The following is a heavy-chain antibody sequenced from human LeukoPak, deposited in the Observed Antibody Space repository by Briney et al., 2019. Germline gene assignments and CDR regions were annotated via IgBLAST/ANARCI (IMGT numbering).Heavy chain of an antibody. CDR3: ARDFSVGIRYSYGFRGAFDI. CDR2: ISYDGSNK. CDR1: GFTFSSYA. D-gene: IGHD5-18*01. Sequence: GRSLRPSCAASGFTFSSYAMHWVRQAPGKGLEWVAVISYDGSNKYYADSVKGRFTISRDNSKNTLYLRMNSLRAEDTAVYYCARDFSVGIRYSYGFRGAFDIWGQGTMVTVSS. J-gene: IGHJ3*02. V-gene: IGHV3-30-3*01.